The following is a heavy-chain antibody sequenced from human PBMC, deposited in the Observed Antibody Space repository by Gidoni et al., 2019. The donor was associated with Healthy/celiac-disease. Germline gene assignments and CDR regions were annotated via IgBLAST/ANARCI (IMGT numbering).Heavy chain of an antibody. CDR3: ARIMITFGARDDFDI. J-gene: IGHJ3*02. Sequence: EVQLVESGGGLVQPGGSLRLSCAASGFTVSSYIMNWVRQAPGKGLEWVSYISSSSSTIYYADSVNGRFTITRDNAKNSLYLQMNSLRDEDMAVYYCARIMITFGARDDFDIWGQGTMVTVSS. V-gene: IGHV3-48*02. CDR2: ISSSSSTI. CDR1: GFTVSSYI. D-gene: IGHD3-16*01.